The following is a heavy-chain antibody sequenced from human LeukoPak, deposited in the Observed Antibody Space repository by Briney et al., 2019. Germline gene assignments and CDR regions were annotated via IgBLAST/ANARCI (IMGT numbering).Heavy chain of an antibody. CDR3: ARVSLSSGCLSN. CDR1: GFTFSNYW. J-gene: IGHJ4*02. Sequence: GGSLRLSCAASGFTFSNYWMHWVRQAPGKGLVWVSRISSDESITSYADFVKGRFTISRDNAKNTLFLQMNGLRAEDTAVYYCARVSLSSGCLSNWGQGTLVTVSS. D-gene: IGHD6-19*01. V-gene: IGHV3-74*01. CDR2: ISSDESIT.